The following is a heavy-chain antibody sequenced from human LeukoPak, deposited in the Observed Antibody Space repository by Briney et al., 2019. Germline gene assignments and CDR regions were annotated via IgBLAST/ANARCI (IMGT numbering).Heavy chain of an antibody. CDR3: AKDLVGTTVTTWVY. CDR1: GFTFSSYG. CDR2: ISYDGSDK. J-gene: IGHJ4*02. D-gene: IGHD4-17*01. Sequence: GGSLRLSCAASGFTFSSYGMHWVRQGPGKGLDWVAVISYDGSDKYYADSVKGRFTISRDSSKNTLYLQMNNLRAEDTAVYYCAKDLVGTTVTTWVYWGQGTLVTVSS. V-gene: IGHV3-30*18.